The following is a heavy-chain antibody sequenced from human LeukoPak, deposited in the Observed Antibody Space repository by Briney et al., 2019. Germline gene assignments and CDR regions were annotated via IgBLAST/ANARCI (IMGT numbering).Heavy chain of an antibody. J-gene: IGHJ5*02. CDR1: GFTFSSYG. CDR3: AKDPDSSGPNWFCR. V-gene: IGHV3-30*02. CDR2: IRYDGSNN. Sequence: GGSLRLSCAASGFTFSSYGMHWVRQAPGKGLEWVAFIRYDGSNNYYADSVKGRLTISRDNSKNTLYLQMNSLRAEDTAVYYCAKDPDSSGPNWFCRWGQGTLVTAAS. D-gene: IGHD6-25*01.